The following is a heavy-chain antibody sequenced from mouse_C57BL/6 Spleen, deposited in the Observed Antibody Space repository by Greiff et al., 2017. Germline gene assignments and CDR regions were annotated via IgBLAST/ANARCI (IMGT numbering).Heavy chain of an antibody. J-gene: IGHJ4*01. Sequence: VQLVESGPGLVAPSQSLSITCTVSGFSLTSYGVDWVRQPPGQGLEWLGVIWGGGSTNYNTAPMSRLSISKENSKSQVILKMNRLQTDDTAMYCCTEQSSHYAMDYWGQGTSVTVSS. CDR3: TEQSSHYAMDY. CDR1: GFSLTSYG. CDR2: IWGGGST. V-gene: IGHV2-9*01.